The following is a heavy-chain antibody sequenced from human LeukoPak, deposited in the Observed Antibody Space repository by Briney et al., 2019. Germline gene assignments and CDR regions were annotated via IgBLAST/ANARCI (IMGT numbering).Heavy chain of an antibody. Sequence: ASVKVSCKASGYTFTSYGISWVRQAPGQGLEWMGWISAYNGNTNYAQKLQGRVTMTTDTSTSTAYMELRSLRSDDTAVYYCARSSYYYDSSGYYYEYWGQGTLVTVSS. D-gene: IGHD3-22*01. CDR1: GYTFTSYG. CDR3: ARSSYYYDSSGYYYEY. J-gene: IGHJ4*02. V-gene: IGHV1-18*01. CDR2: ISAYNGNT.